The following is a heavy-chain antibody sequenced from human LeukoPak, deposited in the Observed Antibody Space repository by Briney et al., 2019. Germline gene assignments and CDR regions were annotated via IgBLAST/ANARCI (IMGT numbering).Heavy chain of an antibody. CDR2: IYTSGST. Sequence: SETLSLTCTVSGGSINSYYWSWIRQPAGKGLEWIGRIYTSGSTDYNPSLKSRVTISVDTSKNQFSLKLSSVTAADTAVYYCARAPPTVTTSLGFYYYYYYMDVWGKGTTVTVSS. V-gene: IGHV4-4*07. J-gene: IGHJ6*03. D-gene: IGHD4-17*01. CDR1: GGSINSYY. CDR3: ARAPPTVTTSLGFYYYYYYMDV.